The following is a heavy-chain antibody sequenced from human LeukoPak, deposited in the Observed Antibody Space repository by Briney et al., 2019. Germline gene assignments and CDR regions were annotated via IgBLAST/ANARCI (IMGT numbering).Heavy chain of an antibody. CDR2: IHSGDSNT. CDR3: ARPPVGATTFDAFDI. V-gene: IGHV5-51*01. Sequence: GESLKISCVGSGYRFSTYWIAWARQMPGKGLEWMGIIHSGDSNTVYSPSFQGQVTISVDKSISTAYLQWSSLKASDTAMYYCARPPVGATTFDAFDIWGQGTMVTVSS. J-gene: IGHJ3*02. CDR1: GYRFSTYW. D-gene: IGHD1-26*01.